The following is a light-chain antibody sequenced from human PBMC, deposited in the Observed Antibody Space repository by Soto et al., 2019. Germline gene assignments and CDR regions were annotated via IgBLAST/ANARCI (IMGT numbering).Light chain of an antibody. J-gene: IGLJ3*02. CDR1: SCDIGNYNY. V-gene: IGLV2-14*01. Sequence: QSALTQPASVSGSPGQSITISCTGTSCDIGNYNYVSWYQQLPGKAPKLVIYEVSNRPSGISDRFSGSKSGQTASLTISGLQTEDEADYFCGSYRSSNTLVVFGGGTQLTVL. CDR2: EVS. CDR3: GSYRSSNTLVV.